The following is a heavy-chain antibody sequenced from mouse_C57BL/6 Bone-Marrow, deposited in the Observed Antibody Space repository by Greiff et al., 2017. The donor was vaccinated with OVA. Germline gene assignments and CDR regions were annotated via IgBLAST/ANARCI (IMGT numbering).Heavy chain of an antibody. D-gene: IGHD3-3*01. CDR3: ARRDGTGFAY. CDR2: IYPGDGDT. V-gene: IGHV1-82*01. J-gene: IGHJ3*01. CDR1: GYAFSSSW. Sequence: QVQLKESGPELVKPGASVKISCKASGYAFSSSWMNWVKQRPGKGLEWIGRIYPGDGDTNYNGKFKGKATLTADKSSSTAYMQLSSLTSEDSAVYFCARRDGTGFAYWGQGTLVTVSA.